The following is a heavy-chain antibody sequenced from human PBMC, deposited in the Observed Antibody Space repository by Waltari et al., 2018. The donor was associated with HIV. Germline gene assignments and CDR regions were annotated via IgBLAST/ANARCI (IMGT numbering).Heavy chain of an antibody. CDR1: GFTFSSYA. Sequence: QVQLVESGGGVVQPGRSLRLSCAASGFTFSSYAMHWVRQAPGKGREWVAVITYDGSNKYYADSVKGRFTISRDNSKNTLYLQMNSLRAEDTAVYYCARAPSPDSSGWSNWFDPWGQGTLVTVSS. CDR2: ITYDGSNK. CDR3: ARAPSPDSSGWSNWFDP. D-gene: IGHD6-19*01. V-gene: IGHV3-30*01. J-gene: IGHJ5*02.